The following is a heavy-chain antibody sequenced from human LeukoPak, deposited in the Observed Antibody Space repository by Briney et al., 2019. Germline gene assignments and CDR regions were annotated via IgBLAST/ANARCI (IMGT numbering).Heavy chain of an antibody. CDR1: GYTFTDYY. D-gene: IGHD2-21*01. J-gene: IGHJ4*02. V-gene: IGHV1-2*02. Sequence: ASVKVSCKASGYTFTDYYMHWVRQAPGPGLEWMGCINPNSGGTDYAQKSQGRVTLIRDTSISTAYMALSRLTSDDTAVYYCPRGRYCGETTCSDFDSWGQGTLVTVSS. CDR2: INPNSGGT. CDR3: PRGRYCGETTCSDFDS.